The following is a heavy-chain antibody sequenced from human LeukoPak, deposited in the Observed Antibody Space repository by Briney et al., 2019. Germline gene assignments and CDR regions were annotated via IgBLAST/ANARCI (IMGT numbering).Heavy chain of an antibody. CDR2: ISSYNGNT. J-gene: IGHJ4*02. Sequence: ASVKVSCKPSGYTFRTHGLSWVRQAPGQGLEWMGWISSYNGNTNYAQKVQGRLTMTTDTSTSTAYMELRSLRSDDTAVYYCARGNDNGDPLAYWGQGTQVTGSS. V-gene: IGHV1-18*01. D-gene: IGHD4-17*01. CDR1: GYTFRTHG. CDR3: ARGNDNGDPLAY.